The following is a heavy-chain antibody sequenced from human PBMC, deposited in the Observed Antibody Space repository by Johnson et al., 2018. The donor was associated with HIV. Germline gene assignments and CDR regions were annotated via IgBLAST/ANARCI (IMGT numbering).Heavy chain of an antibody. J-gene: IGHJ3*02. CDR3: ARSGGAVGVNGFDI. V-gene: IGHV3-20*04. CDR2: IDWNGGRQ. D-gene: IGHD1-26*01. Sequence: VQLVESGGGVVRPGGSLRLSCAASGFRFDDYGMSWVRQAPGKGLEWVSGIDWNGGRQGYADSVKGRFTISRDNAKNSLYLQMNSLRGEDTALYYCARSGGAVGVNGFDIWGQGTMVTVSS. CDR1: GFRFDDYG.